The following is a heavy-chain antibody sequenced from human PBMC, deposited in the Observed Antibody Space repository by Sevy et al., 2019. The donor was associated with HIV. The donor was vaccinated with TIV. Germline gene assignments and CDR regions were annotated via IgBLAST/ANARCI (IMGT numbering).Heavy chain of an antibody. CDR2: IIPIFGTA. D-gene: IGHD1-7*01. CDR3: ARDNWNYFESVWFDP. Sequence: ASVKVSCKASGGTFSSYAISWVRQAPGQGLEWMGGIIPIFGTANYAQKFQGRVTITADESTSTAYMELGSLRSEDTAVYYCARDNWNYFESVWFDPWGQGTLVTVSS. CDR1: GGTFSSYA. J-gene: IGHJ5*02. V-gene: IGHV1-69*13.